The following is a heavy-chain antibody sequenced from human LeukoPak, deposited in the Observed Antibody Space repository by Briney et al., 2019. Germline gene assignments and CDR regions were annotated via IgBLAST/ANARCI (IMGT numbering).Heavy chain of an antibody. CDR3: ARGCSVSTCYTGWYFDR. CDR1: GYSFSRCG. D-gene: IGHD2-2*02. CDR2: VNPYRSAT. Sequence: GASVKVSCKASGYSFSRCGINWVRQAPGQGLEWVGLVNPYRSATGYEQKVQGRVTITKNNSIITVYMELSSLTSDDTAVYYCARGCSVSTCYTGWYFDRWGRGTLITVSS. J-gene: IGHJ2*01. V-gene: IGHV1-8*01.